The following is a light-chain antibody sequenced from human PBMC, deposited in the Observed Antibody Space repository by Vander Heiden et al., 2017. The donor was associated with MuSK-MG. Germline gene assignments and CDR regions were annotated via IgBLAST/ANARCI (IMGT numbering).Light chain of an antibody. CDR3: QKRSNSYT. V-gene: IGKV3-11*01. J-gene: IGKJ2*01. Sequence: EIVLTQSLATLSLSPGERAPLSCRASQSISGYLAWYQQKPGQAPRLLIYAAANRATGIPARFSGGGSGTDFTLTISSLEPEDYAVYYWQKRSNSYTFGPGTKLXIK. CDR2: AAA. CDR1: QSISGY.